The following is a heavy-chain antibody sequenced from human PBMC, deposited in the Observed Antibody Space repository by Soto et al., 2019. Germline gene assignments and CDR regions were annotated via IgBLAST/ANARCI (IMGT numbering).Heavy chain of an antibody. CDR3: ARIIDYGGNHFDL. Sequence: QVQLQQWGAGLLKPSETLSLTCAVYGGSFSGYYWSWIRQPPGKGLEWIGEINHSGSTNYTPSLTSRVTISVETSNNQFSLKLSSVTAADTAVYYCARIIDYGGNHFDLWGSGTLVTVSS. CDR2: INHSGST. J-gene: IGHJ2*01. CDR1: GGSFSGYY. D-gene: IGHD4-17*01. V-gene: IGHV4-34*01.